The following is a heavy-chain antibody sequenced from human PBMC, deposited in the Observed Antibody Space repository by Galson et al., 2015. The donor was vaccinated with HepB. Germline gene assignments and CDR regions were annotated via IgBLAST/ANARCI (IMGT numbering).Heavy chain of an antibody. J-gene: IGHJ4*02. D-gene: IGHD6-19*01. CDR2: ISYDGSNK. V-gene: IGHV3-30*04. Sequence: SLRLSCAASGFTFSSYAMHWVRQAPGKGLEWVAVISYDGSNKYYADSVKGRFTISRDNSKNTLYLQMNSLRAEDTAVYYCARVSGGSSGWYYFDYWAREPWSPSPQ. CDR1: GFTFSSYA. CDR3: ARVSGGSSGWYYFDY.